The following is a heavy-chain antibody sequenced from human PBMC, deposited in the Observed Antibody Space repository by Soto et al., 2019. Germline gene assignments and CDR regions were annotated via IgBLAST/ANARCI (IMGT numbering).Heavy chain of an antibody. Sequence: SETLSLTCSVSGASINNFAYYWGWIRQPPGKGLEWIGTVYYNENTYYNPSPKSRVAISVDTAKNQFSLNLRSVTAADTAIYFCARRERYYGSPGWFDPWGHGTLVTVSS. CDR1: GASINNFAYY. CDR2: VYYNENT. D-gene: IGHD3-10*01. J-gene: IGHJ5*02. CDR3: ARRERYYGSPGWFDP. V-gene: IGHV4-39*01.